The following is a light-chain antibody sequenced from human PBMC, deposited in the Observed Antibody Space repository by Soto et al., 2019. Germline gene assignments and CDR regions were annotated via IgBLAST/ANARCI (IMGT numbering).Light chain of an antibody. CDR1: QSISSRY. V-gene: IGKV3-20*01. Sequence: ESVLTQSPGTLSLSPGERATLSCRASQSISSRYLAWYQQKPGKAPRLLIYGASSRATGIPDRFSGSGSGTDFTLTISRLEPEDFAVYYCQQYGTSPPRYTFGQGTKLEIK. J-gene: IGKJ2*01. CDR2: GAS. CDR3: QQYGTSPPRYT.